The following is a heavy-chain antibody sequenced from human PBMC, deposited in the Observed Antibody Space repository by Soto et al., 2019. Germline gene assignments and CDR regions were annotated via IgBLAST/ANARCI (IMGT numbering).Heavy chain of an antibody. V-gene: IGHV1-18*01. CDR3: ARRAPPMDV. Sequence: QVQLVQSGAEVKKPGASVKVSCKASGSTFTSYGISWVRQAPGQGLEWMGWISAYNGNTNYTQQLQGRVTMTTDTSMGTAYMELRSLRSYDTAVYFCARRAPPMDVWGQGTTVTVSS. CDR2: ISAYNGNT. J-gene: IGHJ6*02. CDR1: GSTFTSYG.